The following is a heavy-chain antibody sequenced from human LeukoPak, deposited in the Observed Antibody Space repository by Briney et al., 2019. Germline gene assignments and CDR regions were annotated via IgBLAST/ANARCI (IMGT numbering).Heavy chain of an antibody. D-gene: IGHD1-26*01. J-gene: IGHJ5*02. CDR1: GFAFSSYA. CDR3: ARGRGWELLASVWFDP. Sequence: GGSLRLSCAASGFAFSSYAMHWVRQAPGKGLEYVSAISSNGGSTYYANSVKGRFTISRDNSKNTLYLQMGSLRAEDMAVYYCARGRGWELLASVWFDPWGQGTLVTVSS. V-gene: IGHV3-64*01. CDR2: ISSNGGST.